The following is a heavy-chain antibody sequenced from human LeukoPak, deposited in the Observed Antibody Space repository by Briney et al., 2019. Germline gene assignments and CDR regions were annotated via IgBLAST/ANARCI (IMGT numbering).Heavy chain of an antibody. J-gene: IGHJ6*03. D-gene: IGHD2-15*01. Sequence: GASVKVSCKASGCNFSSYAISWVRQAPGQGLEWMGGIIPIFGTANYAQKFQGRVTITTDESTSTAYMELSSLRSEDTAVYYCAGETSDGGSRFPLRYYYYYMDVWGKGTTVTVSS. CDR3: AGETSDGGSRFPLRYYYYYMDV. CDR1: GCNFSSYA. CDR2: IIPIFGTA. V-gene: IGHV1-69*05.